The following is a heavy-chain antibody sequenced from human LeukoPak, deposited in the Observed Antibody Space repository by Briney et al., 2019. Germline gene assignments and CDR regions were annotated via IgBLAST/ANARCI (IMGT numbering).Heavy chain of an antibody. CDR1: GYTFTSYD. Sequence: GASVKVSCKASGYTFTSYDINWVRQATGQGLEWMGCMNPNSGNTGYAQKFKGRVTMTRNTSISTAYMELSSLRSEDTAVYYCARGGDITMVRGVFDPWGQGTLVTVSS. D-gene: IGHD3-10*01. CDR3: ARGGDITMVRGVFDP. V-gene: IGHV1-8*01. J-gene: IGHJ5*02. CDR2: MNPNSGNT.